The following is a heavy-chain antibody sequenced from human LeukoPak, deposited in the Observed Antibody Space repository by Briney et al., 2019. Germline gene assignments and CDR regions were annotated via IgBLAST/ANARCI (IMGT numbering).Heavy chain of an antibody. CDR2: IYHSGST. V-gene: IGHV4-4*02. D-gene: IGHD3-3*01. CDR1: GGSISSSNW. Sequence: SETLSLTCAVSGGSISSSNWWSWVRQPPGKGLEWIGEIYHSGSTNYNPSPKSRVTISVDKSKNQFSLKLSSVTAADTAVYYCARGLDYDFWSGYSAISYWGQGTLVTVSS. J-gene: IGHJ4*02. CDR3: ARGLDYDFWSGYSAISY.